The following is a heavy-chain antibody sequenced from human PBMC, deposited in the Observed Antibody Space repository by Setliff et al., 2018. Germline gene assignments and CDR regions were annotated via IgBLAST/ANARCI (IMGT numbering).Heavy chain of an antibody. Sequence: GGSLRLSCAASGFTFSRYWMSWVRQAPGKGLAWVANIKQDGSEKYYVDSVKGRFTISRDNAENSLYLQMNSLRAEDTAVYYCARDHIYRGGSWYDYFDSWGQGTLVTV. V-gene: IGHV3-7*01. CDR3: ARDHIYRGGSWYDYFDS. J-gene: IGHJ4*02. CDR2: IKQDGSEK. D-gene: IGHD2-15*01. CDR1: GFTFSRYW.